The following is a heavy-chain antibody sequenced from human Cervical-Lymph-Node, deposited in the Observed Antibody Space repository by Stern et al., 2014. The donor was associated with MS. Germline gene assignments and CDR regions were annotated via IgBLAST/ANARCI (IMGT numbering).Heavy chain of an antibody. V-gene: IGHV1-24*01. J-gene: IGHJ4*02. CDR3: ATDYDY. Sequence: VQLVQSGAEVKKPGASVKVSCKASGSTVTEFFMHWVRQAPGQGLEWMGGFDPEDGETIYAQKFQGRVTMTEDTYTDTAYMELRSLTSDDTAVYYCATDYDYWGQGTLVTVSS. CDR2: FDPEDGET. CDR1: GSTVTEFF.